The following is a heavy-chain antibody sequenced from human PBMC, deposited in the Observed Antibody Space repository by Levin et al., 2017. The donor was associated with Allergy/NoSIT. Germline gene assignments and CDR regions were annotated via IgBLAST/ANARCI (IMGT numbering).Heavy chain of an antibody. CDR3: ARVVVAATPPPDAFDI. Sequence: PGGSLRLSCTVSGGSISSSSYYWGWIRQPPGTGLEWIGSIYYSGSTFYNPSLKSRVTISVDTSKKQFSLKLSSVTAADAAVYYCARVVVAATPPPDAFDIWGQGTMVTVSS. V-gene: IGHV4-39*01. J-gene: IGHJ3*02. D-gene: IGHD2-15*01. CDR1: GGSISSSSYY. CDR2: IYYSGST.